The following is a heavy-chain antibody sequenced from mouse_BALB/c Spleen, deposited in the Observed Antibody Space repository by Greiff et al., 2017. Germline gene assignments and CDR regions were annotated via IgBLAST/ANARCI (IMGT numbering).Heavy chain of an antibody. CDR3: AKKESWDDAMDY. J-gene: IGHJ4*01. V-gene: IGHV2-5-1*01. Sequence: QVQLKESGPSLVQPSQSLSITCTVSGFSLTSYGVHWVRQSPGKGLEWLGVIWRGGSTDYNAAFMSRLSITKDNSKSQVFFKMNSLQADDTAIYYCAKKESWDDAMDYWGQGTSVTVSS. CDR2: IWRGGST. CDR1: GFSLTSYG. D-gene: IGHD4-1*01.